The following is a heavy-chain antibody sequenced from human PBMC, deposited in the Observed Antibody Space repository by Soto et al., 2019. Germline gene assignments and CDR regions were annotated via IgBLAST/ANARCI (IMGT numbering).Heavy chain of an antibody. CDR2: IYHSGST. CDR1: SGSISSSNW. D-gene: IGHD4-17*01. Sequence: SETLSLTCAVSSGSISSSNWWSWVRQPPGKGLEWIGEIYHSGSTNYNPSLKSRVTISVDKSKNQFSLKLSSVTAADTAVYYCARESTAYDYGDLFFDYWGQGTLVTVSS. CDR3: ARESTAYDYGDLFFDY. V-gene: IGHV4-4*02. J-gene: IGHJ4*02.